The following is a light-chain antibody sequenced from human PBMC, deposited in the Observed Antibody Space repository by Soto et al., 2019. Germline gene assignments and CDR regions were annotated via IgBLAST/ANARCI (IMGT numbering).Light chain of an antibody. Sequence: QSALTQPASVSGSPGQSITISCTGTSSDVGTYNFVYWYQQHPGKAPKLMIYEVSSRPSGVSNRFSGSKSGNTASLTISGLQAEDEADYYCSSYSSTSTPWVFGGGTKLTVL. CDR2: EVS. CDR1: SSDVGTYNF. V-gene: IGLV2-14*01. J-gene: IGLJ3*02. CDR3: SSYSSTSTPWV.